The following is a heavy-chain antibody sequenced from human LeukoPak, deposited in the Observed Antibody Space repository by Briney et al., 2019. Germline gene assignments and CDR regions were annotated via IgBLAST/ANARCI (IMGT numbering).Heavy chain of an antibody. J-gene: IGHJ4*02. D-gene: IGHD4-17*01. CDR2: ISYDGSNK. CDR1: GFSFSIYG. V-gene: IGHV3-30*03. Sequence: PGGSLRLSCAAPGFSFSIYGMHWVRQAPGKGLEWVAVISYDGSNKYYADSVKGRFTISRDNSKNTLYLQMNSLRAEDTAVYYCARLMTTVTTSAAFDYWGQGTLVTVSS. CDR3: ARLMTTVTTSAAFDY.